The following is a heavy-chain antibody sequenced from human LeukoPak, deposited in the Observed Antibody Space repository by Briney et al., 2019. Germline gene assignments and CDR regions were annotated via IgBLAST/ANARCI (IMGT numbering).Heavy chain of an antibody. CDR3: ARVQWLEHTFAY. CDR1: GGSISSYY. J-gene: IGHJ4*02. D-gene: IGHD6-19*01. V-gene: IGHV4-59*01. CDR2: IYYSGST. Sequence: PSETLSLTCTVSGGSISSYYWSWIRQPPGKGLEWIGYIYYSGSTNYNPSLKSRVTISVDTSKNQFSLKLSSVTAADTAVYYCARVQWLEHTFAYCGQGTLVTASS.